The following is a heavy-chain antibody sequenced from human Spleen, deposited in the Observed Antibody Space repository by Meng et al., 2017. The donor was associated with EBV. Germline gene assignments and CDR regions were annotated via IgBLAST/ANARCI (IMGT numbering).Heavy chain of an antibody. CDR3: ARGTGRWTFDY. CDR2: ISNSGTTI. CDR1: GFIFMDSY. J-gene: IGHJ4*02. D-gene: IGHD3/OR15-3a*01. V-gene: IGHV3-11*01. Sequence: VVAVWGLLVTTGGSLELSGAASGFIFMDSYMSWIRQPPGKVLEWISYISNSGTTIKYADSVKGRFTISRDNAKNSLYLQMNSLRADDTAVYYCARGTGRWTFDYWGQGTLVTVSS.